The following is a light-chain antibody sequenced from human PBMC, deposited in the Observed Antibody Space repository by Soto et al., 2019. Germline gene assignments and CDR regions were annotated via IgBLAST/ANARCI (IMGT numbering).Light chain of an antibody. V-gene: IGKV3-20*01. CDR2: GAS. J-gene: IGKJ2*01. CDR3: QQYGSSPLYT. CDR1: QSVSSSY. Sequence: EIVLTQSPGTLSLSPGERANLSCRASQSVSSSYLAWYQQKPGQAPRLLIYGASSRATGIPDRFSGSGSGTDFTLTISRLETEDFAVYYCQQYGSSPLYTFGQGTKLEIK.